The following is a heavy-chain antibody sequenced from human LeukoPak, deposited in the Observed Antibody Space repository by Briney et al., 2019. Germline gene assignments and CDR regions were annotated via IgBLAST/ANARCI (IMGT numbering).Heavy chain of an antibody. D-gene: IGHD3-22*01. V-gene: IGHV4-30-4*01. Sequence: SQTLSLTCTVSGGSISSGDYYWSWIRQPPGKGLEWIGYIYYSGSTYYNPSLKSRVTISVDTSKNQFSLKLSSVTAADTAVYYCAKEGKNYYDSSGYYPDYWGQGTLVTVSS. CDR2: IYYSGST. CDR1: GGSISSGDYY. CDR3: AKEGKNYYDSSGYYPDY. J-gene: IGHJ4*02.